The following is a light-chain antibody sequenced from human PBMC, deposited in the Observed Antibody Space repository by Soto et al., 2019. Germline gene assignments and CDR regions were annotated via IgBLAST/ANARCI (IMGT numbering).Light chain of an antibody. CDR2: TND. J-gene: IGLJ1*01. CDR3: AAWDDSLNAFYV. CDR1: SSNIGKNT. Sequence: QSALAQPPSASGTPVQRVIVSCSGSSSNIGKNTVNWYQQLPGTAPKLLIYTNDQRPSGVPDRFSGSKSGTSASLAISGLQSEDEADYYCAAWDDSLNAFYVFGTGTKVTVL. V-gene: IGLV1-44*01.